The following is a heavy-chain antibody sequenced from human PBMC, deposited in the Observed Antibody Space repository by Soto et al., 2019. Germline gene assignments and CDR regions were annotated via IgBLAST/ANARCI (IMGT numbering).Heavy chain of an antibody. Sequence: PSQTLSLTCAISGDSVSSNSAAWNWIRQSPSRGLEWLGRTYYRSKWYNDYAVSVKSRITINPDTSKNQFSLQLNSVTPEDTAVYYCARAAYYYYDSSGYYYGRRDAFDIWGQGTMVTVSS. J-gene: IGHJ3*02. V-gene: IGHV6-1*01. CDR3: ARAAYYYYDSSGYYYGRRDAFDI. CDR1: GDSVSSNSAA. CDR2: TYYRSKWYN. D-gene: IGHD3-22*01.